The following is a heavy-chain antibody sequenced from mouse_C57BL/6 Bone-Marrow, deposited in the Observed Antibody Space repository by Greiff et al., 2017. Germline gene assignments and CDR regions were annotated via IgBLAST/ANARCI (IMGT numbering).Heavy chain of an antibody. CDR1: GFNIKDDY. J-gene: IGHJ2*01. Sequence: EVQLQESGAELVRPGASVKLSCTASGFNIKDDYIHWVKQRPEQGLEWIGWIDPEIGDTEYASKFQGKATITSDTSSNTAYLQLSSLTSEDTAVYYCSSLDCNYFDFWGQGTPLTVAS. CDR3: SSLDCNYFDF. V-gene: IGHV14-4*01. CDR2: IDPEIGDT.